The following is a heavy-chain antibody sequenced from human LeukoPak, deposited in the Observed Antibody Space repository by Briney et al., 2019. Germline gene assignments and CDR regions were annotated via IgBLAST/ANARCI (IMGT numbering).Heavy chain of an antibody. Sequence: GGALRLSCAASGFTFSTYWMHWVRPAPGKGVVWVSRISSDGSTPSYADSVKGRFTISRDNGKNTLYLQMNSLRAEDTAVYYCTRVGSGTTRDYWGQGTLVTVSS. CDR1: GFTFSTYW. CDR2: ISSDGSTP. CDR3: TRVGSGTTRDY. J-gene: IGHJ4*02. V-gene: IGHV3-74*01. D-gene: IGHD1-14*01.